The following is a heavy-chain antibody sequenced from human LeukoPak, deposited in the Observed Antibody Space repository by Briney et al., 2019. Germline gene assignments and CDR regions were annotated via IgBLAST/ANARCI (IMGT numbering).Heavy chain of an antibody. CDR3: VRVGCSAGSCADWFDP. D-gene: IGHD2-15*01. CDR1: GFTFSSYS. V-gene: IGHV3-21*01. CDR2: ISSSSSYI. J-gene: IGHJ5*02. Sequence: GGSLRLSCAASGFTFSSYSMNWVRQAPGKGLEWVSSISSSSSYIYYADSVKGRFTISRDNAKNSLYLQMNSLRAEDTAVYYCVRVGCSAGSCADWFDPWGQGTLVTVTS.